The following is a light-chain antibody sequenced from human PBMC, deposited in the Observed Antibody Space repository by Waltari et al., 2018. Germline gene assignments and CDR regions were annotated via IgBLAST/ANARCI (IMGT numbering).Light chain of an antibody. Sequence: IVLTQSPGTLSLSPGERATLSCRASQNVIYLAWYQQKPGQSPRLLIYGASTRATGIPDRISGSGSGTDFTLTISRLEPEDFGVYYCQQYGSSPTFGQGTKVEIK. CDR1: QNVIY. V-gene: IGKV3-20*01. J-gene: IGKJ1*01. CDR2: GAS. CDR3: QQYGSSPT.